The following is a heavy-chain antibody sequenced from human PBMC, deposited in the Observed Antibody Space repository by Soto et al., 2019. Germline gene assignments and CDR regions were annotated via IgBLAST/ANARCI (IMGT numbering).Heavy chain of an antibody. V-gene: IGHV1-18*01. D-gene: IGHD6-19*01. CDR1: GYTFTSYG. Sequence: GASVKVSCKASGYTFTSYGISWVRQAPGQGLEWMGWISAYNGNTNYAQKPQGRVTMTTDTSTSTAYMELRSLRSDDTAVYYCARHSSIAVAGYFDYWGQGTLVTVSS. CDR3: ARHSSIAVAGYFDY. J-gene: IGHJ4*02. CDR2: ISAYNGNT.